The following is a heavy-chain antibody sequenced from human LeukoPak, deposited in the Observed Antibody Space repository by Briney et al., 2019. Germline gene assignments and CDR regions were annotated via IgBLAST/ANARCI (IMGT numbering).Heavy chain of an antibody. CDR2: IYYSGST. V-gene: IGHV4-59*08. J-gene: IGHJ3*02. CDR3: ARLNRIDDAFDI. D-gene: IGHD1-14*01. CDR1: GGSISSYY. Sequence: SETLSLTCTVSGGSISSYYWSWIRQPPGKGLEWIGYIYYSGSTNYNPSLESRVTISVDTSKNQFSLKLSSVTAADTAVYYCARLNRIDDAFDIWGQGTMVTVSS.